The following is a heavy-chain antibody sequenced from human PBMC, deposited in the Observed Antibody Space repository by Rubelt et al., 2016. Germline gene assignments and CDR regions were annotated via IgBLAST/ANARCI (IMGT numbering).Heavy chain of an antibody. CDR1: GYSFTSYW. J-gene: IGHJ3*02. V-gene: IGHV5-51*03. Sequence: EVQLVQSGAEVKKPGESLKISCKGSGYSFTSYWIGWVRQMPGKGLEWMGIIHPGDSDTRYSPSFQGQVTISADNSIKTAYLQGSSLKASDTAVYYWVRDSTEVFDIWGQGTMVIVSS. D-gene: IGHD2-21*02. CDR3: VRDSTEVFDI. CDR2: IHPGDSDT.